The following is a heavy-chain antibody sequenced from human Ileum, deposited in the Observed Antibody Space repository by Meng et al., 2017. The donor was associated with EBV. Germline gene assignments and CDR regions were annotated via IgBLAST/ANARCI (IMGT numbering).Heavy chain of an antibody. CDR2: IYYSGST. CDR3: ARNVPGTSAYYD. D-gene: IGHD3-22*01. V-gene: IGHV4-28*01. CDR1: GDSISSTNW. Sequence: QVQLQESGPGLVKTSDTLSLTCAVSGDSISSTNWWGWIRQPPGKGLEWIGYIYYSGSTSYNPSLKSRVTMSVDTSKNQFSLNLNSVTAVDTAVYYCARNVPGTSAYYDWGQGTLVTVSS. J-gene: IGHJ4*02.